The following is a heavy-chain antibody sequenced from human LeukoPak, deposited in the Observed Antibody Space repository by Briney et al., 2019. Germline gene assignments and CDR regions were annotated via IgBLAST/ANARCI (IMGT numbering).Heavy chain of an antibody. CDR2: IYYSGST. V-gene: IGHV4-59*08. Sequence: PSETLSLTCTVSGGSISSYYWSWIRQPPGKGLEWIGYIYYSGSTNYNPSLKSRVTISVDTSKNQFSLKLSSVTAADTAVYYCARREVVITQDAFDIWGQGTMVTVSS. CDR1: GGSISSYY. J-gene: IGHJ3*02. D-gene: IGHD3-22*01. CDR3: ARREVVITQDAFDI.